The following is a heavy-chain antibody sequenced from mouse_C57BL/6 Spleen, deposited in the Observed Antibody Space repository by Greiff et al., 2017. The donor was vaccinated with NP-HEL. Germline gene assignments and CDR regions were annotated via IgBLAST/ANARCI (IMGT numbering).Heavy chain of an antibody. J-gene: IGHJ2*01. CDR2: ISYSGST. CDR3: ARGGGGSSYGFDY. V-gene: IGHV3-1*01. Sequence: EVQGVESGPGMVKPSQSLSLTCTVTGYSITSGYDWHWIRHFPGNKLEWMGYISYSGSTNYNPSLKSRISITHDTSKNHFFLKLNSVTTEDTATYYCARGGGGSSYGFDYWGQGTTLTVSS. CDR1: GYSITSGYD. D-gene: IGHD1-1*01.